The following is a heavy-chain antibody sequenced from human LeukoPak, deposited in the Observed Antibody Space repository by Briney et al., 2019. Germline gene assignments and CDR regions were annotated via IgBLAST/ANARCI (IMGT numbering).Heavy chain of an antibody. CDR2: IDTKTGNP. V-gene: IGHV7-4-1*02. J-gene: IGHJ4*02. D-gene: IGHD3-22*01. Sequence: ASVKVSCKASGYTFSSCAINWVRQAPGQGLEYMGWIDTKTGNPTYAQGSTGRFVFSLDTSVSTAYLQISSLKAEDTAVYYCAIHPSDSSGYFSYWGQGALVTVPS. CDR1: GYTFSSCA. CDR3: AIHPSDSSGYFSY.